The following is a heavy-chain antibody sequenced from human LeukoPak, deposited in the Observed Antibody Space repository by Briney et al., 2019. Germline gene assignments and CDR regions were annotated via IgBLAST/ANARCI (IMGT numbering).Heavy chain of an antibody. Sequence: PSETLSLTCSVSGDSINTYHWNWIRKPPGKGLEWIGHMQSSGNSKYNPSLKNRVNIFVDTSKNQFVLNLRSVTAADTAVYFCARDKRHSYGRYFDPWGQGMLVTVSS. J-gene: IGHJ4*02. CDR1: GDSINTYH. D-gene: IGHD5-18*01. CDR2: MQSSGNS. V-gene: IGHV4-59*01. CDR3: ARDKRHSYGRYFDP.